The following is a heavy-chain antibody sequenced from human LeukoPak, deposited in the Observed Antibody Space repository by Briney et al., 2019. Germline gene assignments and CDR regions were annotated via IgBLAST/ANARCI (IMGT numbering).Heavy chain of an antibody. CDR2: IKQDGNEE. J-gene: IGHJ4*02. CDR1: GFSFGSYW. V-gene: IGHV3-7*01. Sequence: GGSLRLSCAASGFSFGSYWMSWVRQAPGKGLEWVANIKQDGNEEFYVGSVKGRFTISRDNGKNSLYLHMHSLGAEDTAVYYCATDLGHSIHYFVSWGQGTLVTVSS. CDR3: ATDLGHSIHYFVS. D-gene: IGHD2-21*01.